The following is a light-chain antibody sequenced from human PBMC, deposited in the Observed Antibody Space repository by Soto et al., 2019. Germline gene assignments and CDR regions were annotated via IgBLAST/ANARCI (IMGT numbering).Light chain of an antibody. CDR3: QQYDNSPIT. CDR1: QSVSSN. J-gene: IGKJ5*01. V-gene: IGKV3-15*01. CDR2: GAS. Sequence: IVLTPSPSTLSMSPWERSILSCRASQSVSSNLAWYQQKPGQAPRLLIYGASTRATGIPARFSGSGSGTEFTLTISRLEPEDFAVYYCQQYDNSPITFGQGTRLEIK.